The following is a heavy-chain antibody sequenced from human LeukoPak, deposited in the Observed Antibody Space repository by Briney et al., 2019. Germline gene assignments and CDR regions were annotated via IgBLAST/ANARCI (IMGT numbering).Heavy chain of an antibody. CDR2: IYTSGST. V-gene: IGHV4-4*07. CDR3: AISVFGVVMNYYYMDV. CDR1: GGSISSYY. J-gene: IGHJ6*03. Sequence: SETLSLTCTVSGGSISSYYWSWIRQPAGKGLEWIGRIYTSGSTNYNPSLKSRVTMSVDTSQNQFSLKLSSVTAADTAVYYFAISVFGVVMNYYYMDVWGKGPTVTVSS. D-gene: IGHD3-3*01.